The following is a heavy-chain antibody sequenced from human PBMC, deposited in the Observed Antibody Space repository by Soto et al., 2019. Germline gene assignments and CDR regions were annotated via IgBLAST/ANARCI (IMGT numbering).Heavy chain of an antibody. CDR3: AREGYPYDY. V-gene: IGHV3-48*02. Sequence: EVQLVESGGGLVQPGGSLRLSCAASGFTFSSYSMNWVRQAPGKGLEWVSYISSSSSTIYYADSVKGRFTISRDNAKNPLYLQMNSLRDEDTAVYYCAREGYPYDYWGQGTLVTVSS. CDR1: GFTFSSYS. J-gene: IGHJ4*02. CDR2: ISSSSSTI. D-gene: IGHD6-13*01.